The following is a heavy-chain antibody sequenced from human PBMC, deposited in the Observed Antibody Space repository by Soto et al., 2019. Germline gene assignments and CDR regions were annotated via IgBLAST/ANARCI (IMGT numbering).Heavy chain of an antibody. J-gene: IGHJ5*02. V-gene: IGHV1-69*13. CDR3: ARVGYSSGWYDWYWFDP. Sequence: SVKVSCKASGGTFSSYAISWVRQAPGQGLEWMGGIVPIFGTANYAQKFQGRVTITADESTSTAYMELSSLRSEDTAVYYCARVGYSSGWYDWYWFDPWGQGTLVTVSS. CDR1: GGTFSSYA. D-gene: IGHD6-19*01. CDR2: IVPIFGTA.